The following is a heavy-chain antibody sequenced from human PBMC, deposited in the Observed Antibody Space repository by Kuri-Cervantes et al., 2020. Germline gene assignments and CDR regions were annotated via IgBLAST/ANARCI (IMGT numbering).Heavy chain of an antibody. V-gene: IGHV1-45*02. J-gene: IGHJ4*02. CDR3: ARDRRYSSSWYFDY. CDR1: GGTFNSHD. D-gene: IGHD6-13*01. CDR2: ITPFNGNT. Sequence: SVKVSCKASGGTFNSHDISWVRQAPGQRLEWMGWITPFNGNTNYAQKFQDRVTITRDRSMSTAYMELSSLRSEDTAVYYCARDRRYSSSWYFDYWGQGTLVTVSS.